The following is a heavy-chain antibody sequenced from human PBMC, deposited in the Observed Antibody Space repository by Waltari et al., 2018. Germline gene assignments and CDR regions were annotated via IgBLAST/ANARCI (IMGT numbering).Heavy chain of an antibody. J-gene: IGHJ6*02. D-gene: IGHD6-6*01. CDR3: ARVRIAARPNYYYGMDV. CDR2: INHIGST. CDR1: GGSFSGYY. Sequence: QVQLQQWGAGLLKPSETLSLTCAVYGGSFSGYYWCWIRQPPGKGLEWIGEINHIGSTNYNPSLKSRVTISVDTSKNQFSLKLSSVTAADTAVYYCARVRIAARPNYYYGMDVWGQGTTVTVSS. V-gene: IGHV4-34*01.